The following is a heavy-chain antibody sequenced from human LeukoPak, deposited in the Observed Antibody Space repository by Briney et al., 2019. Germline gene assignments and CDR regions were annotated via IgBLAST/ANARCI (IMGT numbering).Heavy chain of an antibody. J-gene: IGHJ3*01. CDR1: GYTFTNNF. D-gene: IGHD6-19*01. CDR3: ARGHSGWLYDVFDL. V-gene: IGHV1-8*03. Sequence: ASVKVSCKASGYTFTNNFMHWVRQATGQGLEWVGRMNPNSGNTGYAQKFQGRVTITRNTSISTAYMELSSLRSEDTAVYYCARGHSGWLYDVFDLWGQGTMVTVSS. CDR2: MNPNSGNT.